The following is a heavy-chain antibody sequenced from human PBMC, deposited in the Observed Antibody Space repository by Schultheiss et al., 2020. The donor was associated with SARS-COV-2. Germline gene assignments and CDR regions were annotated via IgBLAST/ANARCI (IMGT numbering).Heavy chain of an antibody. CDR1: GGSISSYY. CDR3: ARAIRYCSSTSCYNHYYYYMDV. CDR2: ISDSGST. V-gene: IGHV4-4*07. D-gene: IGHD2-2*02. J-gene: IGHJ6*03. Sequence: SETLSLTCTVSGGSISSYYWSWIRQPAGKGLEWIGRISDSGSTDYNPSLKSRVTISVDTSKNQFSLKLSSVTAADTAVYYCARAIRYCSSTSCYNHYYYYMDVWGKGTTVTVSS.